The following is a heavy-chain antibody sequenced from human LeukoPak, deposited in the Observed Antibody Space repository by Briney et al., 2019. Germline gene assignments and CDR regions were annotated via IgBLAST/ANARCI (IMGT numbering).Heavy chain of an antibody. V-gene: IGHV3-33*01. J-gene: IGHJ4*02. CDR2: IWYDGSNK. D-gene: IGHD5-24*01. CDR3: ARDTRETLFDY. Sequence: PGGSLRLSCAASGFTFSSYGMHWVRQAPGKGLEWVAVIWYDGSNKYYADSVKGRFTISRDNSKNTLYLQMNSLRAEDTAVYYCARDTRETLFDYWGQGTLVTVSS. CDR1: GFTFSSYG.